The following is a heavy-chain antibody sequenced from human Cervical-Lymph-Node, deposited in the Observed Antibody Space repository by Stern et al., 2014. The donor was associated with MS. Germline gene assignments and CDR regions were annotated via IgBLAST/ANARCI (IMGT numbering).Heavy chain of an antibody. CDR2: IWYDGSNK. J-gene: IGHJ3*02. D-gene: IGHD3-10*01. CDR1: GFTFSSYG. Sequence: VQLVESGGGVVQPGRSLRLSCAASGFTFSSYGMHCVRQAPGKGLEWVAVIWYDGSNKYYADSVKGRFTISRDNSKNTLYLQMNSLRAEDTAVYYCARSYRLDAFDIWGQGTMVTVSS. V-gene: IGHV3-33*01. CDR3: ARSYRLDAFDI.